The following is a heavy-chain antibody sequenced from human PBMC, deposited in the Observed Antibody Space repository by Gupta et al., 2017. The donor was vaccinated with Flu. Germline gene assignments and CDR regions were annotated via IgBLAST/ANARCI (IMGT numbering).Heavy chain of an antibody. CDR3: AKGAYSSTWDYYFDY. V-gene: IGHV3-23*01. D-gene: IGHD6-13*01. CDR2: IATSGGNT. Sequence: EVQLLESGGGLVQPGGSLRLSCAASGFTFSHYAMSWVSQAPGKGLEWVSRIATSGGNTYYPDSVKGRFTISRDNSKNTLYLQMNSLRAEDMAVYYCAKGAYSSTWDYYFDYWGQGTLVTVSS. CDR1: GFTFSHYA. J-gene: IGHJ4*02.